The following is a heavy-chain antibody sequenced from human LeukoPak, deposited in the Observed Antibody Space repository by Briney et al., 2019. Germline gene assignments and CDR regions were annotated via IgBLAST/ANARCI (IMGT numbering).Heavy chain of an antibody. Sequence: GGSLRLSCVASGFTFGKYWMSWVRQAPGKGLEWVANIKLDGSEKNYVDSVKGRLTISGDNTKNSLYLQMNSLRVEDTAVFYCARDQYDTWSRRGNFDSWGQGTLVIVSS. J-gene: IGHJ4*02. CDR2: IKLDGSEK. CDR3: ARDQYDTWSRRGNFDS. CDR1: GFTFGKYW. V-gene: IGHV3-7*03. D-gene: IGHD3-3*01.